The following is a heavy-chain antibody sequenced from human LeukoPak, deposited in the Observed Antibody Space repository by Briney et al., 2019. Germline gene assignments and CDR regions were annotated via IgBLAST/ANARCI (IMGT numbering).Heavy chain of an antibody. CDR3: ARDRQWLVRGLYYYGMDV. Sequence: GGSLRLSCAASGFTVGSNYMSWVRQAPGKGLEWVSVIYSGGSTYYADSVKGRFTISRDNSKNTLYLQMNSLRAEDTAVYYCARDRQWLVRGLYYYGMDVWGQGTTVTVSS. J-gene: IGHJ6*02. CDR2: IYSGGST. CDR1: GFTVGSNY. V-gene: IGHV3-66*02. D-gene: IGHD6-19*01.